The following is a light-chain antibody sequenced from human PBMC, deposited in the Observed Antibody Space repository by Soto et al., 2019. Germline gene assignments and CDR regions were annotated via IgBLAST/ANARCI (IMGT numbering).Light chain of an antibody. CDR2: AAS. V-gene: IGKV1-12*01. J-gene: IGKJ2*01. CDR1: QGISNW. Sequence: DIQMTQSPSSVSASVGDRVTITCRASQGISNWLAWYQQKPGKAPNLLIFAASSLQSGVPSRFSGSGSGADFTLTISDLQPEDFSTYYCQQANSFPPTFGQGTKLEIK. CDR3: QQANSFPPT.